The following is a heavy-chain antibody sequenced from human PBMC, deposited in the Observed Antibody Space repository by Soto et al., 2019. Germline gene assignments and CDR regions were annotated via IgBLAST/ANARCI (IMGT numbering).Heavy chain of an antibody. CDR3: ARRYGSCFDY. D-gene: IGHD5-18*01. CDR1: GGSLSSYY. CDR2: IYYSGST. J-gene: IGHJ4*02. Sequence: QVQLQQSGPGLVKPSETLSLTCTVSGGSLSSYYWYWLRQPPGKGLEWNGYIYYSGSTNYNPSLKSRVTISVDTSKNQFSLKLSSVTAADTAVYYCARRYGSCFDYWGQGTMVTVSS. V-gene: IGHV4-59*08.